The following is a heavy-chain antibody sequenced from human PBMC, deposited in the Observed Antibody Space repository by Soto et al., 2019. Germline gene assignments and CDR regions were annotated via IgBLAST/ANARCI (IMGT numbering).Heavy chain of an antibody. J-gene: IGHJ4*02. CDR1: GYTFTNYA. CDR2: ISVGNGNT. CDR3: AREISRY. V-gene: IGHV1-3*01. D-gene: IGHD2-15*01. Sequence: ASVKVSCKASGYTFTNYAIHWVRQAPGQRLEWMGRISVGNGNTKYSQKFQGRVTITRDTSASTAYMELSSLRSEDTAVYYCAREISRYWGQGTLVTVSS.